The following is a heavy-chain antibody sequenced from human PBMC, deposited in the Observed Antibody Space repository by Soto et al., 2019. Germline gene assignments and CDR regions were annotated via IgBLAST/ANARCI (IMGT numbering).Heavy chain of an antibody. J-gene: IGHJ6*03. V-gene: IGHV3-23*01. CDR2: ISGRGSTT. Sequence: EVQLLESGGGLVQPGGSLRLSCAASGFTFGSYAMNWLRKAPGRGLECAPFISGRGSTTYYADSVKGRFTVSRDNSKNTLYLQMNSLRAEDTAIYSCANFRGPSYSYYSLDVWGKGTTVTVSS. CDR1: GFTFGSYA. CDR3: ANFRGPSYSYYSLDV. D-gene: IGHD3-16*01.